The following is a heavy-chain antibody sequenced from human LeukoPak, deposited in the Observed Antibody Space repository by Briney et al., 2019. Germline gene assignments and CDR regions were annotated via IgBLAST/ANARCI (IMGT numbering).Heavy chain of an antibody. Sequence: SETLSLTCTVSGYSISSGYYWGWIRQPPGKGLEWIGSIYHSGSTYYNPSLKSRVTISVDTSKNQFSLKLSSVTAADTAMYYCTRANGYGLIDYWGQGTLVTVSS. CDR2: IYHSGST. J-gene: IGHJ4*02. D-gene: IGHD3-10*01. CDR3: TRANGYGLIDY. CDR1: GYSISSGYY. V-gene: IGHV4-38-2*02.